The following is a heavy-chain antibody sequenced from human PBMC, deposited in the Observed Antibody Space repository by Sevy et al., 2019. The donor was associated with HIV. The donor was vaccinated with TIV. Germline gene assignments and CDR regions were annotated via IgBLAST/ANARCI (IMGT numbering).Heavy chain of an antibody. V-gene: IGHV3-48*02. Sequence: GGSLRLSCAASGFTFSSYSMNWVRQAPGKGLEWVSYISSSSSTIYYADSVKGRFTIPRDNAKNSLYLQMNSLRDEETAVYYCGRCGRFGELRYYYYMDVWGKGTTVTVSS. CDR2: ISSSSSTI. CDR1: GFTFSSYS. J-gene: IGHJ6*03. CDR3: GRCGRFGELRYYYYMDV. D-gene: IGHD3-10*01.